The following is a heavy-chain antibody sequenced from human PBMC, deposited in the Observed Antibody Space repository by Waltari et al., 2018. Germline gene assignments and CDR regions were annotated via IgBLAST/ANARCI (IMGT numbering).Heavy chain of an antibody. V-gene: IGHV4-4*02. CDR2: IYHNGST. J-gene: IGHJ4*02. D-gene: IGHD6-25*01. CDR1: GGSLRGTSW. CDR3: ARDAIRAALDH. Sequence: QVQLQESGPGLVKPSGTLSLTCAVSGGSLRGTSWWSWVRQPPGRGLEWIGEIYHNGSTSYNPSLGRRVTVSVDKSKNQFSLKVTSVTAADTAVYYCARDAIRAALDHWGPGILVTVSS.